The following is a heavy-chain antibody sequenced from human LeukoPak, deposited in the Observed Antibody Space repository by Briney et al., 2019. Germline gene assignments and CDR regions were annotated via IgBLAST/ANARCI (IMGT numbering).Heavy chain of an antibody. D-gene: IGHD3-22*01. J-gene: IGHJ4*02. CDR1: GSPISSYY. CDR3: ARHGTDSSGYLPLDY. Sequence: PSETLSLTCTVSGSPISSYYWSWIRQPPGKGLEWSGYIHCSGSTNYNPSLKSRVTISADTSNNPASLKLSSVTAADTAVYYCARHGTDSSGYLPLDYWGQGTLVTVSS. V-gene: IGHV4-59*08. CDR2: IHCSGST.